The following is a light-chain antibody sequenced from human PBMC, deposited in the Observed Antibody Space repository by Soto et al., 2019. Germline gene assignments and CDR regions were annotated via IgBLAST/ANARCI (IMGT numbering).Light chain of an antibody. CDR3: QQYNSYS. CDR1: QSISHF. Sequence: DIKMTQSPSSLSASVGDRVTITCRASQSISHFLAWYQQKPGKAPKLLIYAASTLQSGVPSRFSGSGSGTEFTLTISSLQPDDFATYYCQQYNSYSFGQGTKVDIK. V-gene: IGKV1-5*01. CDR2: AAS. J-gene: IGKJ1*01.